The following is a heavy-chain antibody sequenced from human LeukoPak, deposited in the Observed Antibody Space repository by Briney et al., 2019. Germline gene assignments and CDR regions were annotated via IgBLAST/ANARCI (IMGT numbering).Heavy chain of an antibody. D-gene: IGHD2-15*01. CDR3: ARSSGGSCYSHDY. J-gene: IGHJ4*02. Sequence: ASVTVSCTASGYTFTSYDINWVRQATGHGREWMGWMNPNSGNTGYAQKFQGRVTMTRNTSISTAHMELSSLRSEDTAVYYCARSSGGSCYSHDYWGQGTLVTVSS. CDR1: GYTFTSYD. CDR2: MNPNSGNT. V-gene: IGHV1-8*01.